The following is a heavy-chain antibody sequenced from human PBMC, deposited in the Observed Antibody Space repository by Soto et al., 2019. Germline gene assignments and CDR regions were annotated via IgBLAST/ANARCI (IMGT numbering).Heavy chain of an antibody. J-gene: IGHJ6*04. V-gene: IGHV4-30-2*01. CDR1: GGSISSGGYS. CDR2: IYHSGST. D-gene: IGHD6-19*01. CDR3: AKGLAGRGGYYYYYGMDF. Sequence: PSETLSLTCAVSGGSISSGGYSWSWIRQPPGKGLEWIGYIYHSGSTYYNPSLKSRVTISVDRSKNQFSLKLSSVTAADTAVYYCAKGLAGRGGYYYYYGMDFWGKGTTVPVSS.